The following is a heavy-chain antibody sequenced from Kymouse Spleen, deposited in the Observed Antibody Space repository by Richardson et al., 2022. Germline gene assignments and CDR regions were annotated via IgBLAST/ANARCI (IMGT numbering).Heavy chain of an antibody. D-gene: IGHD3-10*01. V-gene: IGHV3-23*04. J-gene: IGHJ5*02. CDR1: GFTFSSYA. CDR3: AKDWLLWFGESNWFDP. CDR2: ISGSGGST. Sequence: EVQLVESGGGLVQPGGSLRLSCAASGFTFSSYAMSWVRQAPGKGLEWVSAISGSGGSTYYADSVKGRFTISRDNSKNTLYLQMNSLRAEDTAVYYCAKDWLLWFGESNWFDPWGQGTLVTVSS.